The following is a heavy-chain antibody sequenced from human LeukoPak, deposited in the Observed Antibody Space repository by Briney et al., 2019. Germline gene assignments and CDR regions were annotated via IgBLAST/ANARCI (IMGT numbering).Heavy chain of an antibody. CDR3: ARADALGYYYYYVDV. CDR1: GFTFSSYS. Sequence: GGSLRLSCAASGFTFSSYSMNWVRQAPGKGLEWVSYISSSSSTIYYADSVKGRFTISRDNAKNSLYLQMNSLRAEDTAVYYCARADALGYYYYYVDVWRKGNTVTVSS. D-gene: IGHD2-8*01. J-gene: IGHJ6*03. V-gene: IGHV3-48*01. CDR2: ISSSSSTI.